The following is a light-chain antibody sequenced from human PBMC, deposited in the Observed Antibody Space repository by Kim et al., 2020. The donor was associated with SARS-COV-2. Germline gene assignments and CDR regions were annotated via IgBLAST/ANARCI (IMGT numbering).Light chain of an antibody. V-gene: IGLV6-57*03. CDR3: QSYDSSNYVV. CDR1: RGSIASNY. Sequence: KTVTISGPRSRGSIASNYVQWYQQRPGSAPTTVIYEDNQRPSGVPDRFSGSIDSSSNSASLTISGLKTEDEADYYCQSYDSSNYVVFGGGTQLTVL. J-gene: IGLJ2*01. CDR2: EDN.